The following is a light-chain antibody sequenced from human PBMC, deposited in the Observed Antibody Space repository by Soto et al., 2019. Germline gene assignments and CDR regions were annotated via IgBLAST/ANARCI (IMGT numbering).Light chain of an antibody. J-gene: IGLJ1*01. V-gene: IGLV2-14*01. Sequence: QSALTQPASVSGSPGQSITISCTGTSSDVGGYNYVSWYQQHPVKAPKLMIYDVNNWPSGVSDRFSGSKSRNTASLTISGLQAEDEADYYCSSYTSSSTPYVFGTGTKLTVL. CDR3: SSYTSSSTPYV. CDR1: SSDVGGYNY. CDR2: DVN.